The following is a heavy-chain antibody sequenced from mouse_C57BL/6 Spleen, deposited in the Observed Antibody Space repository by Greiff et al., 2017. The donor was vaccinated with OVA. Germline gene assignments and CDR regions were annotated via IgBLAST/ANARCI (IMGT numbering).Heavy chain of an antibody. CDR1: GYTFTSYW. V-gene: IGHV1-59*01. J-gene: IGHJ3*01. D-gene: IGHD2-2*01. CDR2: IDPSDSYT. CDR3: ARWDGYDAWFAY. Sequence: VQLQQSGAELVRPGTSVKLSCKASGYTFTSYWMHWVKQRPGQGLEWIGVIDPSDSYTNYNQKFKGKATLTVDTSSSTAYMQLSSLTSEDSAVYYCARWDGYDAWFAYWGQGTLVTVSA.